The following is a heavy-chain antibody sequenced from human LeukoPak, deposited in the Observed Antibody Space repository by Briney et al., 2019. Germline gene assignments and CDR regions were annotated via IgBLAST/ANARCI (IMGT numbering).Heavy chain of an antibody. V-gene: IGHV3-23*01. CDR1: GFTLSSYA. J-gene: IGHJ4*02. CDR2: ISGSGGST. CDR3: APPPSY. Sequence: GGPLRLSCAASGFTLSSYAMSWLPEAPGKGLGGVSAISGSGGSTYYADSVKARFTIPRDNSKNTLYLQMNSLRADDTGVYSCAPPPSYWGQGTLVTVSS.